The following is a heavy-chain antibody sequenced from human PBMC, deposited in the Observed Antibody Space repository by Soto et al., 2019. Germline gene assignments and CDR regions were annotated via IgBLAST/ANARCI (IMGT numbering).Heavy chain of an antibody. CDR2: INDYNGNT. J-gene: IGHJ4*02. CDR1: GYTFTSYA. CDR3: AREGPPEDY. V-gene: IGHV1-18*01. Sequence: QVQLVQSGAEVKKPGASVKVSCKASGYTFTSYAIGWVRQAPGQGLEWLGWINDYNGNTNYAQKLQGRVTITTDTSTRTAYMELRSLRADDRAVYYCAREGPPEDYWGQGTLVTVSS.